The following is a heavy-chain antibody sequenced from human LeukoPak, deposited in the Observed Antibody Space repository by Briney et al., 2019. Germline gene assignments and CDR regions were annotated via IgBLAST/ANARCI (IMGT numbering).Heavy chain of an antibody. V-gene: IGHV4-39*07. CDR3: ARGGWRGYYGSGSYYNADFDY. CDR2: VYYSGST. D-gene: IGHD3-10*01. CDR1: DGSISSGSYY. Sequence: PSETLSLTCTVSDGSISSGSYYWAWIRQPPGKGLEYIGNVYYSGSTYYNPSLKSRVSISVDTSKNQFSPKLSSVTAADTAVYYCARGGWRGYYGSGSYYNADFDYWGQGTLVTVSS. J-gene: IGHJ4*02.